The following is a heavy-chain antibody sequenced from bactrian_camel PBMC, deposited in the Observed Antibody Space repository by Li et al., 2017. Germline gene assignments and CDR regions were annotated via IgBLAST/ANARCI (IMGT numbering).Heavy chain of an antibody. CDR1: GDSNNAAC. J-gene: IGHJ4*01. CDR2: IYTKYGDP. V-gene: IGHV3S6*01. CDR3: VADCELRYGHFDFNIGS. Sequence: HVQLVESGGGSVEAGGSLRLSCVASGDSNNAACMGWFRQAPGKAREGIAAIYTKYGDPYYADSVKGRFTISLDKAKKTVYLQMDSLKPEDTAIYYCVADCELRYGHFDFNIGSRGQGTQV. D-gene: IGHD2*01.